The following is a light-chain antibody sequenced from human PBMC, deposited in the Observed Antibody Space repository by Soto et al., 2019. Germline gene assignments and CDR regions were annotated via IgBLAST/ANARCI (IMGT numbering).Light chain of an antibody. Sequence: DIQITPSPSPPAGTVGGRVTNPFPASQTISSWLAWYQQKPGKAHKLLIYKAYTLKSGVQSRFSGSGSGTEFTLTISSLQPDDFATYYCQHYNSYSEAFGQGTKVDIK. CDR2: KAY. J-gene: IGKJ1*01. CDR3: QHYNSYSEA. V-gene: IGKV1-5*03. CDR1: QTISSW.